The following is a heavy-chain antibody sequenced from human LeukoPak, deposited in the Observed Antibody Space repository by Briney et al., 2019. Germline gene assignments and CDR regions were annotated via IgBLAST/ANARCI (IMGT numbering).Heavy chain of an antibody. D-gene: IGHD3-10*01. CDR1: GFTFSSYA. CDR2: ISGSGGST. J-gene: IGHJ4*02. CDR3: AKDRSTMVRGAPGY. Sequence: GGSLRLSCAASGFTFSSYAMSWVRQAPGKGLERVSAISGSGGSTYYADSVKGRFTISRDNSKNTLYLQMNSLGAEDTAVYYCAKDRSTMVRGAPGYWGQGTLVTVSS. V-gene: IGHV3-23*01.